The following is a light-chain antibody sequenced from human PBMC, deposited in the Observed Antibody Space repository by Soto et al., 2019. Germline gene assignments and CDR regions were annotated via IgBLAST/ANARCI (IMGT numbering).Light chain of an antibody. CDR3: QLSGSPPTT. V-gene: IGKV3D-15*01. CDR1: QSVSSN. J-gene: IGKJ1*01. CDR2: SAS. Sequence: EIVMKISLVTLSVTPGERATLSCTASQSVSSNLAWYQQKPGQAPRLLIYSASTRAPGIPDRFSGSGSGTDFTLTIIRLEPEDFAVYCCQLSGSPPTTFGRGTKV.